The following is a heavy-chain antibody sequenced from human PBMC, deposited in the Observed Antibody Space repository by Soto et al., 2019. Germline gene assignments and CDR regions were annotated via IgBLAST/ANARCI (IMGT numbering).Heavy chain of an antibody. CDR3: ARDTYSSSWQNWFDP. Sequence: QVQLQESGPGLVKPSETLSLTCTVSGGSISSYYWSWIRQPPGKGLEWIGYIYYSGSTNYNPSLKSRVTISVDTSKNQFSLKLSSVTAADTSVYYCARDTYSSSWQNWFDPWGQGTLVTVSS. J-gene: IGHJ5*02. V-gene: IGHV4-59*01. CDR2: IYYSGST. CDR1: GGSISSYY. D-gene: IGHD6-13*01.